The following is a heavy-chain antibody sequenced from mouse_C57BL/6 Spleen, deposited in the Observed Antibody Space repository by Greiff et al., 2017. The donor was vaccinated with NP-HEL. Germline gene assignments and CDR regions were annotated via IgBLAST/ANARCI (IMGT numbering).Heavy chain of an antibody. V-gene: IGHV1-18*01. CDR2: INPNNGGT. CDR1: GYTFTDYN. CDR3: ARAYGSSYVGAMDY. Sequence: EVQLQQSGPELVKPGASVKIPCKASGYTFTDYNMDWVKQSHGKSLEWIGDINPNNGGTIYNQKFKGKATLTVAKSSSTAYMALRSLTSEETAVYYCARAYGSSYVGAMDYWGQGTSVTVSS. J-gene: IGHJ4*01. D-gene: IGHD1-1*01.